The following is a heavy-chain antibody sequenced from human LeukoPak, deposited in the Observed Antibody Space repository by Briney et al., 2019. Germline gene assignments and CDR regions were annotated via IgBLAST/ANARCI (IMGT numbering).Heavy chain of an antibody. CDR1: GDSISRFY. J-gene: IGHJ6*02. D-gene: IGHD6-6*01. V-gene: IGHV4-4*07. CDR2: IYASSGST. Sequence: SETLSLTCTVSGDSISRFYWNWIRQPAGKGLEWIGRIYASSGSTKYNPSLESRVFMSLDTSKNQFPLKLTSVTAADTAVYYCARETLVRDYGMDAWGQGTTVTVSS. CDR3: ARETLVRDYGMDA.